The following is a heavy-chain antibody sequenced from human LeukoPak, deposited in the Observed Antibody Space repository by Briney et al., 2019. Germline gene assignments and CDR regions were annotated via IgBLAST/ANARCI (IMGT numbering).Heavy chain of an antibody. CDR1: GYTFTTYG. CDR2: ISADNGKT. Sequence: ASVKVSCKASGYTFTTYGVSWVRQAPGQRPEWMGWISADNGKTNYAQNVKGRVTMTTDTFTSTAYMELRSLRSDDTAVYYCARDRSGYPYSTYFFDYWGQGTLVTVSS. V-gene: IGHV1-18*01. CDR3: ARDRSGYPYSTYFFDY. D-gene: IGHD3-3*01. J-gene: IGHJ4*02.